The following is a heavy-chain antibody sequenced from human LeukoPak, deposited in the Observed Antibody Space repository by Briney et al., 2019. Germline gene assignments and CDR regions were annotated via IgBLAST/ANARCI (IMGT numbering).Heavy chain of an antibody. J-gene: IGHJ4*02. Sequence: PGGSLRLSCAASGFTFSNYAMSWVRQAPGKGLEWVSSIGGSGGSTYYADSVKGRFTISRDNSQNTLYLQMNSLRAEDTAVYYCARDYYFDYWGQGTLVTVSS. V-gene: IGHV3-23*01. CDR1: GFTFSNYA. CDR3: ARDYYFDY. CDR2: IGGSGGST.